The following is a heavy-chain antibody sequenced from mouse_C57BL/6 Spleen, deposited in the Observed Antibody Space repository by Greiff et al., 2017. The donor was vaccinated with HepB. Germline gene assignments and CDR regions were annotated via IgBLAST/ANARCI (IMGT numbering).Heavy chain of an antibody. J-gene: IGHJ2*01. Sequence: VKLMESGPELVKPGASVKISCKASGYAFSSSWMNWVKQRPGKGLEWIGRIYPGDGDTNYNGKFKGKATLTADKSSSTAYMQLSSLTSEDSAVYFCARPFITTVVATNYFDYWGQGTTLTVSS. D-gene: IGHD1-1*01. CDR3: ARPFITTVVATNYFDY. CDR1: GYAFSSSW. V-gene: IGHV1-82*01. CDR2: IYPGDGDT.